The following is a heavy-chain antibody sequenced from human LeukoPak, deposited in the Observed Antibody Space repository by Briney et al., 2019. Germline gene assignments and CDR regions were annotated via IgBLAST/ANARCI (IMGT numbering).Heavy chain of an antibody. D-gene: IGHD6-13*01. CDR1: GGTFSSYA. CDR2: ISAYNGNT. CDR3: ARHRSPIAAAGTGGDDY. V-gene: IGHV1-18*01. J-gene: IGHJ4*02. Sequence: ASVKVSCKASGGTFSSYAISWVRQAPGQGLEWMGWISAYNGNTNYAQKLQGRVTMTTDTSTSTAYMELRSLRSDDTAVYYCARHRSPIAAAGTGGDDYWGQGTLVTVSS.